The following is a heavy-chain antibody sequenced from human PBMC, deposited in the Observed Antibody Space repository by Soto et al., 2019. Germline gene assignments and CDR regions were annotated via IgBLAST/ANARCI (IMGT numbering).Heavy chain of an antibody. D-gene: IGHD3-22*01. J-gene: IGHJ4*02. CDR2: IYWDGNK. Sequence: QITLKESGPTLVRPTQTLTLTCTFSGFSLSTSGVGVGWIRQSPGKALEWLALIYWDGNKHYSPSLKSRLSIXKXVSDNQVVLTMTNMDPVDTATYYCARHYSDSSGYSYWGQGTLVTVSS. CDR3: ARHYSDSSGYSY. V-gene: IGHV2-5*02. CDR1: GFSLSTSGVG.